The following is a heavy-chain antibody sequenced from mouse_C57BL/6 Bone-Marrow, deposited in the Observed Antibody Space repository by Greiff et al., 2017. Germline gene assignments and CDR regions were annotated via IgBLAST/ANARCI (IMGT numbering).Heavy chain of an antibody. D-gene: IGHD1-1*01. J-gene: IGHJ1*03. CDR2: ICPGDGST. Sequence: VQLQESGAELVKPGASVKLSCKASGYTFTSYDINWVKQRPGQGLEWIGWICPGDGSTNYNEKFKGKATWTVDTTSSTAYMELHSLTSEDSAVYVCARDYGSSYWYLDVWGTGTTVTVSS. V-gene: IGHV1-85*01. CDR3: ARDYGSSYWYLDV. CDR1: GYTFTSYD.